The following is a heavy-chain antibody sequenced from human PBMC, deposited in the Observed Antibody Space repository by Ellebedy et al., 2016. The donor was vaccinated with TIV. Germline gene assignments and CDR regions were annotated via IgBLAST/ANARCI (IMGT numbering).Heavy chain of an antibody. Sequence: SETLSLTCTVSGGSISSGDYYWSWIRQPPGKGLEWIGYIYYSGSTNYNPSLKSRVTISVDTSKNQFSLKLSSVTAADTAVYYCARGPVLWYSSRWGQGTLVTVSS. CDR1: GGSISSGDYY. D-gene: IGHD6-13*01. CDR3: ARGPVLWYSSR. J-gene: IGHJ4*02. V-gene: IGHV4-61*08. CDR2: IYYSGST.